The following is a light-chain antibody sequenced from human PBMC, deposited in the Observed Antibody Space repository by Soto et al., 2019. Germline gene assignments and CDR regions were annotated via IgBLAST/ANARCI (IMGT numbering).Light chain of an antibody. CDR1: QGISNY. CDR2: GAS. V-gene: IGKV1-17*03. CDR3: LQHNSYPPT. J-gene: IGKJ5*01. Sequence: DIQMTQSPSAMSASVGDRVTITCRASQGISNYLAWFQQKRGQVPKRLSYGASSLHSRVPSRFSGTGSGTEFTRTISSLQPEDFATYYWLQHNSYPPTFGQGTRLEIK.